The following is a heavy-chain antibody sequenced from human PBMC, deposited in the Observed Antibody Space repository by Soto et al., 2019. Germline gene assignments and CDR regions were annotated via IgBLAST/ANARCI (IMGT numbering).Heavy chain of an antibody. CDR3: ARSVAVPGAHIDY. CDR2: VYYTGST. V-gene: IGHV4-59*01. D-gene: IGHD6-19*01. CDR1: GGSISGSY. J-gene: IGHJ4*02. Sequence: SETLSLTCSVSGGSISGSYWSWIRQSPGKGLEWPGYVYYTGSTNYSPSLRSRVSISVDTSKNEFSLRLSSVTAADTAVYFCARSVAVPGAHIDYWGQGTQVTVSS.